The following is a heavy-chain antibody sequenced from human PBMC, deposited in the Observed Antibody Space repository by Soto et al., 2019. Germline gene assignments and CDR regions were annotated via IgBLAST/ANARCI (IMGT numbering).Heavy chain of an antibody. V-gene: IGHV4-34*01. D-gene: IGHD3-10*01. CDR2: INHSGST. Sequence: SETLARTCAVYGGSFSGYYWSWIRQPPGKGLEWIGEINHSGSTNYNPSLKSRVTISVDTSKNQFSLKLSSVTAADTAVYYCARGSMVRLIGTFDYWGQRTLVIVAS. CDR3: ARGSMVRLIGTFDY. J-gene: IGHJ4*02. CDR1: GGSFSGYY.